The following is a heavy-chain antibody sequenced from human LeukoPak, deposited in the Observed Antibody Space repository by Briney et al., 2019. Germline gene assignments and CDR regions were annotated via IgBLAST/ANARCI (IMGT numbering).Heavy chain of an antibody. CDR2: SNPSGGST. D-gene: IGHD2-15*01. CDR1: GYTFTSYY. V-gene: IGHV1-46*01. CDR3: ATSCSGGSCYSDLDY. J-gene: IGHJ4*02. Sequence: GASVKVSCKASGYTFTSYYMHWVRQAPGQGLEWRGTSNPSGGSTSDAQKFQGRVTMTRDTSTSTVYMELSSLRSEDTAVYYCATSCSGGSCYSDLDYWGQGTLVTVSS.